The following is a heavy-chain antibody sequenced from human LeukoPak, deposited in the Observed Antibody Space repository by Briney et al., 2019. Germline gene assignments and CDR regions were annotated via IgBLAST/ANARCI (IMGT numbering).Heavy chain of an antibody. CDR2: INHSGST. D-gene: IGHD2-21*01. CDR3: ARGVGNIVVVIAPYFRPAFDI. J-gene: IGHJ3*02. CDR1: GGSVRSGSYY. Sequence: SETLSLTCTVSGGSVRSGSYYWSRIRQPPGKGLEWIGEINHSGSTNYNPSLKSRVTISVDTSKNQFSLKLSSVTAADTAVYYCARGVGNIVVVIAPYFRPAFDIWGQGTMVTVSS. V-gene: IGHV4-39*07.